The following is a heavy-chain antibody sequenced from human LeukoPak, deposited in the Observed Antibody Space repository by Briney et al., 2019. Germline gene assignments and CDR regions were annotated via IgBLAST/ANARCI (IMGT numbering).Heavy chain of an antibody. CDR3: ARVGDSSGYYSYYGMDV. D-gene: IGHD3-22*01. CDR2: INPNSGGT. J-gene: IGHJ6*02. CDR1: GYTFTGYS. Sequence: ASVKVSCKASGYTFTGYSIDWVRQAPGQGLEWMGRINPNSGGTNYAQKFQGRVTMTRDTSISTAYMELSRLRSDDTAVYYCARVGDSSGYYSYYGMDVWGQGTTVTVSS. V-gene: IGHV1-2*06.